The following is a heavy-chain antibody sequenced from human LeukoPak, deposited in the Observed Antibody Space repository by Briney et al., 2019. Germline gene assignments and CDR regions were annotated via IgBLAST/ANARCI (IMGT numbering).Heavy chain of an antibody. V-gene: IGHV3-23*01. D-gene: IGHD4-17*01. CDR1: GFTFSSYD. J-gene: IGHJ4*02. Sequence: GGSLRLSCAASGFTFSSYDMSWVRQAPGKGLEWVSGISGNGGRTYDADSVKGRFTISRDNSKKALYLQMNSLRAEDTAVYYCARDAPTVTPQIDYWGQGTLVTVSS. CDR3: ARDAPTVTPQIDY. CDR2: ISGNGGRT.